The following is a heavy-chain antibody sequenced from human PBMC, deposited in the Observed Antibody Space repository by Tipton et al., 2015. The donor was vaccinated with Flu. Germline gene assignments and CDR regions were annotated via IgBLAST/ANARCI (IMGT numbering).Heavy chain of an antibody. Sequence: TLSLTCSVSGASISSYYWSWIRQPPGKGLEWIGFFDDTGISNYNPSLKSRVTLSVDTSNNQFSLKLSSVTAADTAVYYCARRDYSNYVSEPKNWFDTWGQGTLVTVSS. D-gene: IGHD4-11*01. J-gene: IGHJ5*02. CDR2: FDDTGIS. CDR3: ARRDYSNYVSEPKNWFDT. CDR1: GASISSYY. V-gene: IGHV4-59*08.